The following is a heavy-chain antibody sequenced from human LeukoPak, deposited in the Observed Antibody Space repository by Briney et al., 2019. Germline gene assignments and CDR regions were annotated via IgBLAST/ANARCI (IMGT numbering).Heavy chain of an antibody. D-gene: IGHD3-22*01. Sequence: GGSLRLSCAASGFTFSSYGMHWVRQAPGKGLEWVAFIWYDGSNKYYADSVKGRFTISRDNSKNTLYLQMNSLRAEDTAVYYCAAAVNYYDSSGYYYVFDYWGQGTLVTVSS. CDR2: IWYDGSNK. CDR1: GFTFSSYG. CDR3: AAAVNYYDSSGYYYVFDY. J-gene: IGHJ4*02. V-gene: IGHV3-30*02.